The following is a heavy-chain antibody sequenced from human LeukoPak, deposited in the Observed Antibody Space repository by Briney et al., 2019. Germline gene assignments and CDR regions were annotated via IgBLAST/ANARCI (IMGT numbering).Heavy chain of an antibody. CDR1: GGTFSSYA. CDR3: ARDPFPVPLGSTNWFDP. Sequence: GSSVKVSCKASGGTFSSYAISWVRQAPGQGLEWMGRIIPIFGTANYAQKFRGRVTITTDESTSTAYMELSSLRSEDAAVYYCARDPFPVPLGSTNWFDPWGQGTLVTVSS. J-gene: IGHJ5*02. D-gene: IGHD6-13*01. V-gene: IGHV1-69*05. CDR2: IIPIFGTA.